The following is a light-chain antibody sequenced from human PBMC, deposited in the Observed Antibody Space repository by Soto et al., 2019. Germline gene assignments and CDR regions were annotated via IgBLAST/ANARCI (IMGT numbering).Light chain of an antibody. CDR1: SSDVGGYNY. CDR2: VVS. Sequence: QSVLTQPASVSGSPGQSITISCTGTSSDVGGYNYVSWYQQHPGKAPKLMIYVVSNRPSGVSNRFSGSKSGNTASLTISGLQAEDEADYYCSSYTSSSTYVFGTGTKVTVL. CDR3: SSYTSSSTYV. J-gene: IGLJ1*01. V-gene: IGLV2-14*01.